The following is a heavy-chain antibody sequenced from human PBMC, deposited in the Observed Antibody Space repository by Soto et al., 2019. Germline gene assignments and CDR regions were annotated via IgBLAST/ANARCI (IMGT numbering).Heavy chain of an antibody. Sequence: PGGSLRLSCAASGFTFSSYAMSWVRQAPGKGLEWVSAISGSGGSTYYADSVKGRFTISRDNSKNTLYLQMNSLRAEDTAVYYCAKDFSRAYCGGDCYFGILAYWGQGTLVTVSS. V-gene: IGHV3-23*01. CDR3: AKDFSRAYCGGDCYFGILAY. CDR1: GFTFSSYA. J-gene: IGHJ4*02. CDR2: ISGSGGST. D-gene: IGHD2-21*02.